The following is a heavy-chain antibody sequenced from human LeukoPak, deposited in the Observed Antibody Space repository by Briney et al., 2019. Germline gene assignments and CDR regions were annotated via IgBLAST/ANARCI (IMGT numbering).Heavy chain of an antibody. CDR3: ARTITGTLLMSWGMDV. CDR2: IYYSGST. V-gene: IGHV4-59*07. Sequence: PSDILPLTCTVSGNSISSYYWSWIRQPPGKGLEWIGYIYYSGSTNYNPSLKSRVTISVDTSKNQFSLKLSSVTAADTAVYYCARTITGTLLMSWGMDVWGQGTTVTVSS. D-gene: IGHD1-20*01. CDR1: GNSISSYY. J-gene: IGHJ6*02.